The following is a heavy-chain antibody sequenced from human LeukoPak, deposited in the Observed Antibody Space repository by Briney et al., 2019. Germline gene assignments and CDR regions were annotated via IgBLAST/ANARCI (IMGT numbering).Heavy chain of an antibody. D-gene: IGHD2-2*01. CDR1: GYTFTSYG. CDR3: ARFVVVPAASPDY. Sequence: RASVRVSCTASGYTFTSYGISWVRQAPGQGLEWMGWISAYNGNTNYAQTLQGRVTMTTDTSTSTAYMELRSLRSDGTAVYYCARFVVVPAASPDYWGQGTLVTVSS. V-gene: IGHV1-18*01. J-gene: IGHJ4*02. CDR2: ISAYNGNT.